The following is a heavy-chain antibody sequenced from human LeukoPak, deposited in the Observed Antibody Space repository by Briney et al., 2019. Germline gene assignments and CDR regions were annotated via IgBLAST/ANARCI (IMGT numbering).Heavy chain of an antibody. CDR2: IYTSGST. CDR3: VINPTDAFDI. CDR1: GGSISSYY. J-gene: IGHJ3*02. Sequence: SETLSLTCTVSGGSISSYYWSWIRQPAGKGLEWIGRIYTSGSTNYNPSLKSRVTVSVDTSKNQFSLKLSSVTAADTAVYYCVINPTDAFDIWGQGTMVTVSS. V-gene: IGHV4-4*07. D-gene: IGHD3-10*01.